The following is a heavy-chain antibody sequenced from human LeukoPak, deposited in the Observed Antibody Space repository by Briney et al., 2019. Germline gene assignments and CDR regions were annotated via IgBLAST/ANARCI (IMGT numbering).Heavy chain of an antibody. CDR2: VKWDGSEK. CDR3: ARYHYGDHPFDP. Sequence: AGGSLRLSCAASGFTFSSYWMSWVRHAPGKGLEWVANVKWDGSEKKYMVSVEGRFIISRDNAKNSLYSQMNSLRVEDTAVYYCARYHYGDHPFDPWGQGTLVTVSS. J-gene: IGHJ5*02. V-gene: IGHV3-7*01. CDR1: GFTFSSYW. D-gene: IGHD4-17*01.